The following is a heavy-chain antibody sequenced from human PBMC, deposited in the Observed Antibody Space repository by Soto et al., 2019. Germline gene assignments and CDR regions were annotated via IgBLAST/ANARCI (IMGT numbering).Heavy chain of an antibody. D-gene: IGHD5-12*01. J-gene: IGHJ5*01. V-gene: IGHV3-23*01. CDR3: ARDRRDGYNFDF. CDR2: INYNGENT. CDR1: GLTFGNYA. Sequence: GGSLRLSCAASGLTFGNYALSWVRLAPGKGLEWVSAINYNGENTFYLDSVRGRFTISRDNAKNSLYLQMNSLRAEDTAVYYCARDRRDGYNFDFWGQGTLVTVSS.